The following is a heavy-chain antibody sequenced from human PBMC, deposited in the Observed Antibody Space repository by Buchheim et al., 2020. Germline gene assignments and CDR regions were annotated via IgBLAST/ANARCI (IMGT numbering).Heavy chain of an antibody. CDR1: GGSFSGYY. Sequence: QVQLQQWGAGLLKPSETLSLTCAVYGGSFSGYYWSWIRQPPGKGLEWIGEINHSGSTNYNPSLKSRVTIPVDTSKNQFSPKLSSVTAADTAVYYCASSAFRDILTGYYNYFDYWGQGTL. J-gene: IGHJ4*02. V-gene: IGHV4-34*01. CDR2: INHSGST. CDR3: ASSAFRDILTGYYNYFDY. D-gene: IGHD3-9*01.